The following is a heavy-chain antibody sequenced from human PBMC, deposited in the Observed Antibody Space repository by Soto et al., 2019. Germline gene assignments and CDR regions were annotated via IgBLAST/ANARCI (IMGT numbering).Heavy chain of an antibody. V-gene: IGHV3-23*01. Sequence: LSLSSAASGFTFSKFVMRWLRQTPGKGLEWVSTITETGGDTYYTDSVKGRFTISRDNSKNTLYLQMTSLRAEDTALYYCTKASPDRHHMDVWGQGTTVTVSS. CDR1: GFTFSKFV. J-gene: IGHJ6*02. CDR2: ITETGGDT. CDR3: TKASPDRHHMDV.